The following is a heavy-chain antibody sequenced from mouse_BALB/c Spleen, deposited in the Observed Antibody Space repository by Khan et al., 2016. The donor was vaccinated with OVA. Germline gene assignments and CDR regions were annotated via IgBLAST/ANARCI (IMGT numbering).Heavy chain of an antibody. V-gene: IGHV1-4*01. D-gene: IGHD2-14*01. J-gene: IGHJ3*01. Sequence: VQLQESGAELARPGASVKMSCKASGYTFTSYTMHWVKQRPGQGLEWIGYINPSSGYTNYNQKFKDKATLTADKSSSTAYMELSSLTSEDSAVEYCAREGAYKRNDGCFAYWGQGTMVTVSA. CDR2: INPSSGYT. CDR3: AREGAYKRNDGCFAY. CDR1: GYTFTSYT.